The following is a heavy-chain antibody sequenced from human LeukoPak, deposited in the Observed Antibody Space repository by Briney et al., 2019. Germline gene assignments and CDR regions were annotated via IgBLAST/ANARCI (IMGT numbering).Heavy chain of an antibody. CDR3: ARGSTSDWPLDH. Sequence: ASVKVSCKASGYTFTAYSIHWVRQAPGQRFEWMGWIDADNGVTSYSQNLQGRVTITRDTSARTVYMELTSLRSEDTAAYYCARGSTSDWPLDHWGQGTLLTISP. D-gene: IGHD6-19*01. V-gene: IGHV1-3*01. CDR2: IDADNGVT. CDR1: GYTFTAYS. J-gene: IGHJ4*02.